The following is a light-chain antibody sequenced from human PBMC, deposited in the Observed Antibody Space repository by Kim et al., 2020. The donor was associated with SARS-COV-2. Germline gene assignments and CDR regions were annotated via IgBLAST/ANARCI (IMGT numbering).Light chain of an antibody. Sequence: SASVGDRVTITCRASQSISSYLNWYQQKPGKAPKLLIYAASNLQSGVPSRFSGSGSGTDFTLTISSLQPEDFATYYCQQSYSTWTFGQGTKVDIK. V-gene: IGKV1-39*01. CDR2: AAS. CDR3: QQSYSTWT. J-gene: IGKJ1*01. CDR1: QSISSY.